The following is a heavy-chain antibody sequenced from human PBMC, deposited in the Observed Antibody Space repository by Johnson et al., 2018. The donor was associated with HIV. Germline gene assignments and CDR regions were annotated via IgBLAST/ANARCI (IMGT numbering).Heavy chain of an antibody. CDR3: ARVVVITYHDAFDI. CDR1: GFTFSDYY. Sequence: MLLVESGGGLVKPGGSLRLSCAASGFTFSDYYMSWIRQAPGKGLEWVSVIYSGGRTYYADSVTGRFTISRDNSKNTLYLQMNSLRAEDTAVYYCARVVVITYHDAFDIWGQGTMVTVSS. CDR2: IYSGGRT. V-gene: IGHV3-66*01. D-gene: IGHD3-22*01. J-gene: IGHJ3*02.